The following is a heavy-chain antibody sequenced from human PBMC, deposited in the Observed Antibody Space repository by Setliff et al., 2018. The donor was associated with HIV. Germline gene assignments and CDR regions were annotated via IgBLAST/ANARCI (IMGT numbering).Heavy chain of an antibody. D-gene: IGHD3-16*01. CDR2: IEYDESNK. CDR3: ARDLIWGFDY. V-gene: IGHV3-30*12. Sequence: GGSLRLSCVASGFTFSISGMHWVRQAPGKGLEWVTYIEYDESNKRYADNVKGRFTISRDNSKNTLYLQMNILRSEDTAVYYCARDLIWGFDYWGQGTLVTVSS. CDR1: GFTFSISG. J-gene: IGHJ4*02.